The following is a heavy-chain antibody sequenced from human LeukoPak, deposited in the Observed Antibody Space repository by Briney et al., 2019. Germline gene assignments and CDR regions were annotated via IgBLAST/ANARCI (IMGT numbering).Heavy chain of an antibody. CDR3: ARRVYNSGWYIDY. Sequence: GGSLRLSCAASGFTFSTYSMNWVRQAPGKGLEWVSYISYTNIIYYAYSVKGRFTISRDNAKNSLYLQMNSLRAEDTAVYYCARRVYNSGWYIDYWGQGTLVTVSS. J-gene: IGHJ4*02. V-gene: IGHV3-48*01. D-gene: IGHD6-19*01. CDR1: GFTFSTYS. CDR2: ISYTNII.